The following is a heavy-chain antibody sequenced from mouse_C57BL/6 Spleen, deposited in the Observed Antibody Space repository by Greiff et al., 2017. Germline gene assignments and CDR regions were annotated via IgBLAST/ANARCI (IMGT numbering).Heavy chain of an antibody. CDR3: AREGGSGPCFAY. J-gene: IGHJ3*01. D-gene: IGHD3-2*02. V-gene: IGHV1-52*01. CDR1: GYTFTSYW. CDR2: IDPSDSET. Sequence: VQLQQSGAELVRPGSSVKLSCKASGYTFTSYWMHWVKQRPIQGLEWIGNIDPSDSETHYNQKFKGKATLTVDKSSSTAYMQLSSLTSEDSAVYYCAREGGSGPCFAYWGQGTLVTVSA.